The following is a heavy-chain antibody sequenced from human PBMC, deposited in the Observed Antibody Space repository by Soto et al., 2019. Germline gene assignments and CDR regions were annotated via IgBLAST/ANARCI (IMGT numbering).Heavy chain of an antibody. CDR1: GGSIISYY. CDR2: IYDSGST. V-gene: IGHV4-59*01. J-gene: IGHJ4*02. CDR3: ARGGGYDDSIGSYGGHYFDY. Sequence: SETLSLTCTVSGGSIISYYWSWIRQPPGKGLEWIGYIYDSGSTSYNPSLKSRVTISVDTSKNQFSLKLSSVTAADTAVYYCARGGGYDDSIGSYGGHYFDYWGQGPPVTVS. D-gene: IGHD3-22*01.